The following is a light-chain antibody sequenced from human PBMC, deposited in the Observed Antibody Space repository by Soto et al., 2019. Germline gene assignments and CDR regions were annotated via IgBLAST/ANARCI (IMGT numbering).Light chain of an antibody. J-gene: IGLJ2*01. CDR1: SSYVGGYNY. V-gene: IGLV2-14*01. CDR2: EVR. CDR3: SSYTSRSTVV. Sequence: QSALTQPASVSGSPGQSITISCTGTSSYVGGYNYISWYQQHPGKAPKLMISEVRNRPSGVSNRFSCSKSGTTASLTISGLQVEDEADYYCSSYTSRSTVVFGGGTKLTVL.